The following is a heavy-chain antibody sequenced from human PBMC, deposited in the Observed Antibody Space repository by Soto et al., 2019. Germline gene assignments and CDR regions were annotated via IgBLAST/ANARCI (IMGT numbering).Heavy chain of an antibody. CDR2: IWYDGSNQ. D-gene: IGHD3-10*01. J-gene: IGHJ4*02. V-gene: IGHV3-33*01. CDR3: ARDLGAFNYGSAYFDY. Sequence: GGSLRLSCAPAGFTFSTNGMHWVRQPPGKGLGWVAAIWYDGSNQYYADSVKGRFTISRDNSKNMLYLQMNSLRAEDTAVYYCARDLGAFNYGSAYFDYWGQGTPVTVSS. CDR1: GFTFSTNG.